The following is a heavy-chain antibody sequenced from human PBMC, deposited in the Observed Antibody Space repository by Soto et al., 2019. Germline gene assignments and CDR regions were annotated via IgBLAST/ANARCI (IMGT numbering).Heavy chain of an antibody. V-gene: IGHV1-18*01. J-gene: IGHJ4*02. Sequence: ASVKVSCKASGGTFSSYAISWVRQAPGQGLEWMGWISAYNGNTNYAQKLQGRVTMTTDTSTSTAYMELRSLRSDDTAVYYCARGLYSGSPRALFDYWGQGTLVTVSS. CDR2: ISAYNGNT. CDR3: ARGLYSGSPRALFDY. CDR1: GGTFSSYA. D-gene: IGHD1-26*01.